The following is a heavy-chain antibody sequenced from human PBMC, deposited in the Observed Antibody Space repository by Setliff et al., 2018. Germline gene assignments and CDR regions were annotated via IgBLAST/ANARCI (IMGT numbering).Heavy chain of an antibody. CDR3: ARLVRFCTRTACQTVAGDES. V-gene: IGHV4-59*01. D-gene: IGHD2-8*01. CDR2: IDHSGGT. CDR1: GGSLSSFY. J-gene: IGHJ5*01. Sequence: PSETLSLTCTVSGGSLSSFYWSWIRQSPGRGLDWIGYIDHSGGTSYNPSIESRVAISADRSKNQVFLKVTSVTAADTAVYYCARLVRFCTRTACQTVAGDESWGQGTLVTVSS.